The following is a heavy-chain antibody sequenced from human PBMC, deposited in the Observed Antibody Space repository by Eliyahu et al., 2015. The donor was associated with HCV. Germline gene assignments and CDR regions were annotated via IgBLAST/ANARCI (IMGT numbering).Heavy chain of an antibody. CDR3: ARAPSLTFDI. CDR2: INHSGSP. J-gene: IGHJ3*02. V-gene: IGHV4-34*01. Sequence: QVLLQQWGAGLLKPSETLSLTCAVYGGSFSAYYWSWVRQPPGKGLEWIGEINHSGSPNYNPSLKSRVTISVDTSKNQFSLKLSSVTAADTAVYYCARAPSLTFDIWGQGTMVTVSS. CDR1: GGSFSAYY.